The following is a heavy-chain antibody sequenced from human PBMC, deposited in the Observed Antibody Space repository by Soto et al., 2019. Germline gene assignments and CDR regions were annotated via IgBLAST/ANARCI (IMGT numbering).Heavy chain of an antibody. CDR3: VRHPTGTTWEFDY. CDR1: SGSISSSSYY. J-gene: IGHJ4*02. CDR2: IYYSGST. V-gene: IGHV4-39*01. Sequence: SETLSLTCAVSSGSISSSSYYWGWIRQPPGKGLEWIGTIYYSGSTYYNPSLKSRVTISVDTSKNQFSLNLSSVTAADTAVYYCVRHPTGTTWEFDYWGQGTLVTVSS. D-gene: IGHD1-7*01.